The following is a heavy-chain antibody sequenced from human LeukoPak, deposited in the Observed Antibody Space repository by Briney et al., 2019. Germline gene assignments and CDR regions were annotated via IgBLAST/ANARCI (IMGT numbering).Heavy chain of an antibody. V-gene: IGHV1-8*01. CDR1: GYTFTSYD. D-gene: IGHD6-19*01. CDR3: ARDGSGWPGYYYYYYMDV. J-gene: IGHJ6*03. Sequence: ASVKVSCKASGYTFTSYDINWVRQPTGQGLECMGWMNPNSGNTGYAQKFQGRVTMTRNTSISTAYMELSSLRSEDTAVYYCARDGSGWPGYYYYYYMDVWGKGTTVTVSS. CDR2: MNPNSGNT.